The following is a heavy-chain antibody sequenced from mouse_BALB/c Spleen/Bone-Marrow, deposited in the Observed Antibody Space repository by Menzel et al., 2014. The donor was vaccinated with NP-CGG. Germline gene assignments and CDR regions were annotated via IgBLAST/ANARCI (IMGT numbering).Heavy chain of an antibody. CDR3: ARSTMIKYFDV. CDR2: INCYNGAT. V-gene: IGHV1S34*01. D-gene: IGHD2-4*01. Sequence: LVKTGASVKISCQASGYSFTGYYMHWVKQSHGKSLEWIGYINCYNGATSYNQKFKGKATFTVDTSSSTVYMQFNSLTSEDSAVYYCARSTMIKYFDVWDAVTTVTVSS. CDR1: GYSFTGYY. J-gene: IGHJ1*01.